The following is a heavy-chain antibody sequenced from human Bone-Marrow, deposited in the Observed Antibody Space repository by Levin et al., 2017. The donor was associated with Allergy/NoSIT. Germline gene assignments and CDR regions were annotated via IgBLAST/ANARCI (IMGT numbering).Heavy chain of an antibody. J-gene: IGHJ6*02. CDR1: GGTFSSYT. D-gene: IGHD2-2*01. Sequence: SGGSLRLSCKASGGTFSSYTISWVRQAPGHGLEWMGRIIPILGIANYAQKFQGRVTITADKSTSTAYMELSSLRSEDTAVYYCAREGVVPAAETGYYGMDVWGQGTTVTVSS. CDR3: AREGVVPAAETGYYGMDV. V-gene: IGHV1-69*04. CDR2: IIPILGIA.